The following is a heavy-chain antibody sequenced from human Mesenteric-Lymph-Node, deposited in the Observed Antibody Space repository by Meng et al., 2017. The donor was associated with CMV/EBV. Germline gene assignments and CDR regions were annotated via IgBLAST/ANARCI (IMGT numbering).Heavy chain of an antibody. D-gene: IGHD3-22*01. CDR3: ARDGDYYDSSGYNPFDY. CDR2: IYYSGST. J-gene: IGHJ4*02. CDR1: GGSISSSSYY. V-gene: IGHV4-39*07. Sequence: QLQLQESGTGLVKPSETMSLTCTVPGGSISSSSYYWGWLRQPPGKGLEWIGSIYYSGSTYYNPSLKSRVTISVDTSKNQFSLKLSSVTAADTAVYYCARDGDYYDSSGYNPFDYWGQGTLVTVSS.